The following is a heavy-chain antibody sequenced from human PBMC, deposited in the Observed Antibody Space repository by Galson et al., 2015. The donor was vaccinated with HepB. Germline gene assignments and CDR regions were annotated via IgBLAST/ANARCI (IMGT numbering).Heavy chain of an antibody. CDR1: GFTFGSYG. V-gene: IGHV3-30*02. J-gene: IGHJ4*02. Sequence: SLRLSCAASGFTFGSYGMHWVRQAPGKGLEWVSFIHYDGSNKYYADSVKGRFTISRDNSKNTLYVQTNSLRAEDTAVYYCAKDRGDSSGYYYFDYWGQGTLVTVSS. CDR3: AKDRGDSSGYYYFDY. D-gene: IGHD3-22*01. CDR2: IHYDGSNK.